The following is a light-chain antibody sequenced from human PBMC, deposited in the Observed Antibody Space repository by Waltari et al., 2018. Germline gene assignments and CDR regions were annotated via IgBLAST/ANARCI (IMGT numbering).Light chain of an antibody. CDR3: QQYGNWPLYT. Sequence: EIVMTQSPVALSASPGERATLSCSASQSHGRNLAWYQQKPGQAPSLLIYDVSTRATGVPARFSGSGSQTEFTLTISSLQSEDFAVYYCQQYGNWPLYTFGQGTKLEIK. CDR1: QSHGRN. V-gene: IGKV3-15*01. J-gene: IGKJ2*01. CDR2: DVS.